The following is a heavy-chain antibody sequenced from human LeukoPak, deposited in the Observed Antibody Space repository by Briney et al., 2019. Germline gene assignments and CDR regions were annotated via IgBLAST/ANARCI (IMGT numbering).Heavy chain of an antibody. V-gene: IGHV3-74*03. Sequence: GGSLRLSCAASGFTFSSNWMHWVRQAPGKGLVWISRINGDGRIIEHAESVKGRFTISRNNADNTLHLQMNSLRAEDTAVYYCSGWSSRAFGYWGQGTLVTVSS. J-gene: IGHJ4*02. CDR1: GFTFSSNW. CDR3: SGWSSRAFGY. D-gene: IGHD6-19*01. CDR2: INGDGRII.